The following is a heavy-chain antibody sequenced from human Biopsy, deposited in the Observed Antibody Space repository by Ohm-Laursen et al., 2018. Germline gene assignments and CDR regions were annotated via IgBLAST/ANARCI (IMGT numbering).Heavy chain of an antibody. CDR3: AREGDYSSGYTPHYFDC. J-gene: IGHJ4*02. V-gene: IGHV3-33*01. D-gene: IGHD3-22*01. CDR2: IWHDGSNK. Sequence: SLRLSCAASGFTFSIYGMHWVRQAPGKGLEWVAVIWHDGSNKYYADSVKGRFTISRHDPKNTLYLQMNSLRAEDTAVYYCAREGDYSSGYTPHYFDCWGQGTLVTVSS. CDR1: GFTFSIYG.